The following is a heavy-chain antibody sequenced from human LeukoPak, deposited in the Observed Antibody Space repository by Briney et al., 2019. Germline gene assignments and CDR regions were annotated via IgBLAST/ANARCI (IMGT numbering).Heavy chain of an antibody. Sequence: RSGGSLRLSCAASGFTFDDYAMSWVRQAPGKGLEWVSGINWNGGSTGYVDSVKGRFAISRDNAKNSLYLKMNSLRGEDTALYYCARDAHFGGVFDIWGQGTMVTVSS. CDR1: GFTFDDYA. J-gene: IGHJ3*02. V-gene: IGHV3-20*04. CDR2: INWNGGST. CDR3: ARDAHFGGVFDI. D-gene: IGHD2-21*01.